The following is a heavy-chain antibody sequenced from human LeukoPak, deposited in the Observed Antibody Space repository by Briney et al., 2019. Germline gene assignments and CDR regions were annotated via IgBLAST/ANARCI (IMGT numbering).Heavy chain of an antibody. Sequence: SETLSLTCTVSGGSVSSGSYYWSWIRQPPGKGLEWIGYIYYSGSTNYNPSLKSRVTISVDTSKNQFSLKLSFVTAADTAVYYCARDPAVHYFDYWGQGTLVTVSS. CDR2: IYYSGST. D-gene: IGHD3-10*01. CDR3: ARDPAVHYFDY. J-gene: IGHJ4*02. V-gene: IGHV4-61*01. CDR1: GGSVSSGSYY.